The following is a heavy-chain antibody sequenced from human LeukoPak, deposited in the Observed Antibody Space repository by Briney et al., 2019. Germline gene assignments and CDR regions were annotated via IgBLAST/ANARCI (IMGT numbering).Heavy chain of an antibody. CDR2: ISYSGGT. D-gene: IGHD6-13*01. J-gene: IGHJ5*02. CDR1: GGSISSYY. V-gene: IGHV4-59*01. CDR3: ARDQSSTWGGYNWFDP. Sequence: SETLSLTCTVSGGSISSYYWSWIRQPPGKGLEWIGYISYSGGTNYNPSLKRRVTISLDTSKNQLSLRLSSVTAADTAVYYCARDQSSTWGGYNWFDPWGQGTLVTVSS.